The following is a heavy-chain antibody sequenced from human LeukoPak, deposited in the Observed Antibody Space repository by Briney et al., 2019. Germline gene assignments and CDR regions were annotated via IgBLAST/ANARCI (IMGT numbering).Heavy chain of an antibody. D-gene: IGHD3-10*01. CDR1: GGSISSYY. Sequence: SETLSLTCTVSGGSISSYYWSWIRQPAGKGQEWIGRIYTSGSTNYNPSLKSRVTMSVDTSKNQFSLKMTSVTFADTAVYFCARGGLSGYYFFMDVWGHGTTVTVSS. V-gene: IGHV4-4*07. CDR2: IYTSGST. CDR3: ARGGLSGYYFFMDV. J-gene: IGHJ6*02.